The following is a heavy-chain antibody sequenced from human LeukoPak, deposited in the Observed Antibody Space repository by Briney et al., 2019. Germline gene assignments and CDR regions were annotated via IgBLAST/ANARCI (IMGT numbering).Heavy chain of an antibody. CDR2: ISGSGGST. V-gene: IGHV3-23*01. CDR1: GFTFSSYA. CDR3: ARVKVGSSSWYDFNYYGMDV. J-gene: IGHJ6*02. D-gene: IGHD6-13*01. Sequence: PGGSLRLSCAASGFTFSSYAMSWVRQAPGKGLEWVSAISGSGGSTYYADSVKGRFTISRDNSKNTLYLQMNSLRAEDTAVYYCARVKVGSSSWYDFNYYGMDVWGQGTTVAVSS.